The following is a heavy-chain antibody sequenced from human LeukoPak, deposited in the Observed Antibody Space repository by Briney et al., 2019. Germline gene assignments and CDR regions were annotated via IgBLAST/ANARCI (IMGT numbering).Heavy chain of an antibody. V-gene: IGHV4-38-2*02. Sequence: PSETLSLTCTVSGYSISSCYYWGWIRQPPGKGLEWIGSIYHSGSTYYNPSLKNRVTISVDTSKTEFSLKLSSVTAADTAVYYCASVPIFGVVINYWGQGNLVTVSS. CDR1: GYSISSCYY. J-gene: IGHJ4*02. CDR2: IYHSGST. D-gene: IGHD3-3*01. CDR3: ASVPIFGVVINY.